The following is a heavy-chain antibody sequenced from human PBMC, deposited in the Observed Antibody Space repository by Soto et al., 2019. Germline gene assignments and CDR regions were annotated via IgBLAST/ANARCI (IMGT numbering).Heavy chain of an antibody. Sequence: GGSLRLSCAASGFTFSNAWMNWVRQAPGKGLEWVGRIKSKTDGGTTDYAAPVKGRFTISRDDSKNTLYLQMNSLKTEDTAVYYCTASRITIFGNGMDVWGQGTTVTVSS. CDR2: IKSKTDGGTT. D-gene: IGHD3-3*01. CDR1: GFTFSNAW. V-gene: IGHV3-15*07. CDR3: TASRITIFGNGMDV. J-gene: IGHJ6*02.